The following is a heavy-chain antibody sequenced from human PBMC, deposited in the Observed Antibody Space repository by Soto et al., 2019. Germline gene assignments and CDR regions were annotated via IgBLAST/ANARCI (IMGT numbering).Heavy chain of an antibody. CDR3: TRHQRNYSDTSGSANCFDT. Sequence: GGSLRLSRAASGFTFSGSAMHWVRQASGKGLEWVGRIRSKTNSYATAYAASVKGRFTISRDDSKNTAYLQMNSLKIEDTAVYYCTRHQRNYSDTSGSANCFDTWGQGTLVTVSS. V-gene: IGHV3-73*01. CDR1: GFTFSGSA. CDR2: IRSKTNSYAT. J-gene: IGHJ5*02. D-gene: IGHD3-22*01.